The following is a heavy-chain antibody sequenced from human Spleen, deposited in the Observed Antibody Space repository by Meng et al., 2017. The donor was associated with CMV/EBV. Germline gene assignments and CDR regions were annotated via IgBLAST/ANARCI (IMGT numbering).Heavy chain of an antibody. V-gene: IGHV1-8*02. CDR3: ARNPPSTGDFDY. D-gene: IGHD3-10*01. CDR1: GYRFTNYY. Sequence: ASVKVSCKTSGYRFTNYYLHWVRQATGQGLEWMGWMNPNSGNTDYAQKFQGRITMTRNTSKSTVYMELSSLRSEDTAVYYCARNPPSTGDFDYWGQGTVVTVSS. CDR2: MNPNSGNT. J-gene: IGHJ4*02.